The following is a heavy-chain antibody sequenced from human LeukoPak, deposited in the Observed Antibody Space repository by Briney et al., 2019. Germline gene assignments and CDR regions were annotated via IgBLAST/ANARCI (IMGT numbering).Heavy chain of an antibody. CDR3: ARVTIFGVVIFDY. D-gene: IGHD3-3*01. CDR2: INPNSGGT. Sequence: ASVKVSCKASGGTFSSCAISWVRQAPGQGLEWMGRINPNSGGTNYAQKFQGRVTMTRDTSISTAYMELSKLRSDDTAVYYCARVTIFGVVIFDYWGQGTLVTVSS. CDR1: GGTFSSCA. J-gene: IGHJ4*02. V-gene: IGHV1-2*06.